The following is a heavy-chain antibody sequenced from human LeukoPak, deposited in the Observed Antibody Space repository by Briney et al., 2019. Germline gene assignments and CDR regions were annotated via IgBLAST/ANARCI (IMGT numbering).Heavy chain of an antibody. CDR2: IKQDGSEK. V-gene: IGHV3-7*01. CDR3: ARRYFDL. J-gene: IGHJ2*01. CDR1: GFTLSDYW. Sequence: GGSLRLSCAASGFTLSDYWMSWVRQAPGKGLEWVANIKQDGSEKYYVDSVKGRFTISRDNAKNSLYLQMNSLRAEDTAVYYCARRYFDLWGRGTLVTVSS.